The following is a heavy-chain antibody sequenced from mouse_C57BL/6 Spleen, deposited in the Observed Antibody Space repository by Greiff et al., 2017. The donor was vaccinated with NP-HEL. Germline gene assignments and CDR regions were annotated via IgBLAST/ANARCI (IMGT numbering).Heavy chain of an antibody. J-gene: IGHJ2*01. CDR2: IDPSDSYT. CDR3: AKGLGLDY. Sequence: QVQLQQPGAELVMPGASVKLSCTASGYTFTSYWMHWVKQRPGQGLEWIGEIDPSDSYTNYNQKFKGKSTLSVDKSSSAAYMQLSSLTAEDSAVYYCAKGLGLDYWGQGTTLTVSS. V-gene: IGHV1-69*01. D-gene: IGHD3-1*01. CDR1: GYTFTSYW.